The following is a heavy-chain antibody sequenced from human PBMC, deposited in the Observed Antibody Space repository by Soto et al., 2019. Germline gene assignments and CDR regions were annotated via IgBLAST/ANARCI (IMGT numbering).Heavy chain of an antibody. CDR1: GGTFSTYA. J-gene: IGHJ3*02. CDR2: IIPIFGTA. CDR3: AREIFGVIISGGRDAFDI. D-gene: IGHD3-3*01. V-gene: IGHV1-69*13. Sequence: SVKVSCKASGGTFSTYAISWVRQAPGQGLEWMGGIIPIFGTAKYAQKFQGRVTITADESTSTAYMELSSLRSEDTAVYYCAREIFGVIISGGRDAFDIWGQGTMVTVSS.